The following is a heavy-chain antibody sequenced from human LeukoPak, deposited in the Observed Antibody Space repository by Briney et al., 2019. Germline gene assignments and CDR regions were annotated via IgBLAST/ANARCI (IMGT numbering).Heavy chain of an antibody. Sequence: GGSLRLSCAASGFTFSRYGMHWVRQAPGKGLEWVALIWFDGSNKYYADSVKGRFTISRDNSKNTLYLQMNSLRAEDTAVYYCARDPGLSPFDYWGQGTLVTVSS. D-gene: IGHD3-16*02. J-gene: IGHJ4*02. CDR1: GFTFSRYG. V-gene: IGHV3-33*01. CDR2: IWFDGSNK. CDR3: ARDPGLSPFDY.